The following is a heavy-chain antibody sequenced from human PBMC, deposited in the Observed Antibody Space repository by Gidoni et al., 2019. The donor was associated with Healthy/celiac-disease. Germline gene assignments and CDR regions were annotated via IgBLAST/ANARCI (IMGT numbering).Heavy chain of an antibody. Sequence: QVQLVQSGAEVKKPGASVKVSCKASGYTFTSYYMHWVRQAPGQGLEWMGIINPSGGSTSYAQKFQGRVTMTRDTSTSTVYMELSSLRSEDTAVYYCARGAADTAMVYYFDYWGQGTLVTVSS. CDR2: INPSGGST. CDR1: GYTFTSYY. D-gene: IGHD5-18*01. CDR3: ARGAADTAMVYYFDY. J-gene: IGHJ4*02. V-gene: IGHV1-46*01.